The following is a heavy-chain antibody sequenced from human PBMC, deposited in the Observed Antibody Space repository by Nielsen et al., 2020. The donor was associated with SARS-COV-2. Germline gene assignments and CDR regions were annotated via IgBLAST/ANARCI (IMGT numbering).Heavy chain of an antibody. CDR2: ISSSSSYI. CDR1: GFTFSDYY. D-gene: IGHD1-14*01. CDR3: ARDRATATGDY. Sequence: GESLKISCAASGFTFSDYYMSWIRQAPGKGLEWVSSISSSSSYIYYADSVKGRFTISRDNAKNSLYLQMNSLRAEDTAVYYCARDRATATGDYWGQGTLVTVSS. J-gene: IGHJ4*02. V-gene: IGHV3-11*06.